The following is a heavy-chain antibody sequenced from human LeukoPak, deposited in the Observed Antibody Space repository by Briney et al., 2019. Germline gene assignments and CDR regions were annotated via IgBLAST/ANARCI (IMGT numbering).Heavy chain of an antibody. D-gene: IGHD3-10*01. Sequence: GGSLRLSCAASGFTFSSFAMSWVRQAPGKGPEWVANIWPDGSDTYHVDSVRGRFTISRDNAQSSLNLQMNSLRAEDSAVYYCARWGVNAGLDRWGQGTLVIVSS. V-gene: IGHV3-7*01. J-gene: IGHJ5*01. CDR3: ARWGVNAGLDR. CDR1: GFTFSSFA. CDR2: IWPDGSDT.